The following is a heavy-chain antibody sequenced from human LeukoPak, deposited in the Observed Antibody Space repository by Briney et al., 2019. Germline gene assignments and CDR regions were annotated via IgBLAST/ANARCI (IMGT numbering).Heavy chain of an antibody. D-gene: IGHD4-23*01. V-gene: IGHV3-48*02. CDR1: GFTFSSYA. CDR2: ISGSSSST. J-gene: IGHJ4*02. CDR3: ARNPGGIGDY. Sequence: PGGSLRLSCAASGFTFSSYAMSWVRQAPGKGLEWVSFISGSSSSTFYADSVKGRFTVSRDNAKNSLYLQMNSLRDEDTAVYYCARNPGGIGDYWGQGTLVTVSS.